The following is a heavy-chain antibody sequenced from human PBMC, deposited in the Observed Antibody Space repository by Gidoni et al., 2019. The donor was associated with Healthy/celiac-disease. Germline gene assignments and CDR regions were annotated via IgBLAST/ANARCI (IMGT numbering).Heavy chain of an antibody. Sequence: QVQMVASGGGVVQPGRSLRLSCAASGFTFSSYAMHGVRQAPGKGLEWVAVISYDGSNKYYADSVKGRFTISRDNSKNTLYLQMNSLRAEDTSVYYCAREYYDFWSGSPTGYYYYYMDVWGKGTTVTVSS. CDR1: GFTFSSYA. D-gene: IGHD3-3*01. CDR2: ISYDGSNK. V-gene: IGHV3-30-3*01. CDR3: AREYYDFWSGSPTGYYYYYMDV. J-gene: IGHJ6*03.